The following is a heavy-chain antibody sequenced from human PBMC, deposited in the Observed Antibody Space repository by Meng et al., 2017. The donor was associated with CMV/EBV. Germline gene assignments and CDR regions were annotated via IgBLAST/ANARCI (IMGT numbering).Heavy chain of an antibody. Sequence: ASVKVSCKASGYTFIGYYMDWVRQAPGQGLEWMGWINPSSGATKYAQKFQDRVTMARDTSISTAYMELNSLRSDDTAVYYCARKLCSSTSCYGVDVWGQGTTVTVSS. CDR2: INPSSGAT. D-gene: IGHD2-2*01. V-gene: IGHV1-2*02. CDR1: GYTFIGYY. J-gene: IGHJ6*02. CDR3: ARKLCSSTSCYGVDV.